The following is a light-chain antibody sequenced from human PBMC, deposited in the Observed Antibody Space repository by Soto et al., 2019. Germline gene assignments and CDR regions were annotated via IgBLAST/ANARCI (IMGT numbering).Light chain of an antibody. V-gene: IGLV1-51*02. Sequence: QSVLTQPPSVSAAPGQTVTISCSGSSSNIGNNYVSWYQQLPGTAPKLLIYENNKRPSGIPDRFSGSKSGTSATLGITGLQTGDEADYYCGTWDSSLPWVFGGGTKLTVL. CDR1: SSNIGNNY. CDR3: GTWDSSLPWV. J-gene: IGLJ3*02. CDR2: ENN.